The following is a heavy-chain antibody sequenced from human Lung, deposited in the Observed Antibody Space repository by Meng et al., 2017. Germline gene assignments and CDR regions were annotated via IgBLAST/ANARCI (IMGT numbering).Heavy chain of an antibody. CDR1: GFTFNTYA. CDR2: MSFDGAQI. V-gene: IGHV3-30*01. CDR3: ARDKPPNDV. Sequence: QVGRVESGGGGVQSGGSLRLPCAASGFTFNTYAMHWVRQAPGKGLEWVSLMSFDGAQIYYSDSVRGRFTISRDNSKNTLYLQMNSLRAEDTAVYYCARDKPPNDVWGRGTLVTVSS. J-gene: IGHJ2*01.